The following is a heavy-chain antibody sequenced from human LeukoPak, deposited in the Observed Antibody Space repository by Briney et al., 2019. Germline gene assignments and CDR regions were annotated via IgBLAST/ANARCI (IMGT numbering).Heavy chain of an antibody. V-gene: IGHV3-30*02. CDR1: GFTFSSYG. D-gene: IGHD5-12*01. J-gene: IGHJ4*02. CDR2: IRYDGSNK. CDR3: AREDIVATMTFDY. Sequence: GGSLRLSCVASGFTFSSYGMHWVRQAPGKGLEWVAFIRYDGSNKYYADSVKGRFTISRDNAKSSLYLQMNSLRAEDTAVFYCAREDIVATMTFDYWGQGILVTVSS.